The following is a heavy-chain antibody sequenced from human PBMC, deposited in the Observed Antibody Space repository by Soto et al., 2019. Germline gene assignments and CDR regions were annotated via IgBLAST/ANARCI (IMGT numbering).Heavy chain of an antibody. Sequence: QVQLVESGGGLVKPGGSLRLSCVASGFTFNDYYMSWIRQAPGKGLEWVSYISSSSGYTNYADSVKGRFTISRDNARNSLYLQMNSLRAEDTAVYYWARGGTTVTDFWGQGTLGTVSS. J-gene: IGHJ4*02. V-gene: IGHV3-11*06. CDR1: GFTFNDYY. CDR2: ISSSSGYT. D-gene: IGHD4-17*01. CDR3: ARGGTTVTDF.